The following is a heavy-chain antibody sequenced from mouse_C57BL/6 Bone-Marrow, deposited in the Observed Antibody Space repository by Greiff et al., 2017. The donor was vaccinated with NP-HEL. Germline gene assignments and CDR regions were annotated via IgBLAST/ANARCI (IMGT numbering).Heavy chain of an antibody. V-gene: IGHV5-17*01. Sequence: EVMLVESGGGLVKPGGSLKLSCAASGFTFSDYGMHWVRQAPEKGLEWVAYISSGSSTIYYADTVKGRFTISRDNAKNTRFLQMTSLRSEDTAMYYCASRDYWGQGTTLTVSS. CDR1: GFTFSDYG. CDR2: ISSGSSTI. J-gene: IGHJ2*01. CDR3: ASRDY.